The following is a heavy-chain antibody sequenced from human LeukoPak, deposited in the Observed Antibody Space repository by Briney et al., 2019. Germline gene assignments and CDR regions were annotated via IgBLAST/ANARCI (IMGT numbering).Heavy chain of an antibody. CDR2: IIPIFGTA. D-gene: IGHD2-15*01. Sequence: SVKVSCKASGDTFSSYAISWVRQAPGQGLEWMGRIIPIFGTANYAQKFQGRVTITTDESTSTAYMELSSLRSEDTAVYYCARGGSSDVTLGDYFDYWGQGTLVTVSS. J-gene: IGHJ4*02. V-gene: IGHV1-69*05. CDR3: ARGGSSDVTLGDYFDY. CDR1: GDTFSSYA.